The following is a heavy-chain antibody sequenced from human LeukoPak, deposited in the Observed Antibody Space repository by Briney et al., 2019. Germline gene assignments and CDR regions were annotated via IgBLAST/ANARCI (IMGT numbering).Heavy chain of an antibody. D-gene: IGHD6-6*01. CDR1: GLMFSSHG. CDR3: ARDPYSSTWSYGMDV. V-gene: IGHV3-33*01. J-gene: IGHJ6*02. Sequence: PGRSLRLSCAASSGLMFSSHGMHLVRQAPGKGLEWVAVIWYDGSNEYYADSVKGRFTISRDNSKNTLYLQMNSLRTEDTAVYYCARDPYSSTWSYGMDVWGQGTTVTVSS. CDR2: IWYDGSNE.